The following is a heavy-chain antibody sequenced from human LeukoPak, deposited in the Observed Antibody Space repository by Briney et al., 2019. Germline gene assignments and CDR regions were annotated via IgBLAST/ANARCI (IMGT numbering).Heavy chain of an antibody. CDR1: GFSFSENY. V-gene: IGHV3-11*06. J-gene: IGHJ6*04. CDR2: ISTSSSYT. D-gene: IGHD2-15*01. Sequence: GGSLRLSCAASGFSFSENYMSWIRHAPGKGLEWVSYISTSSSYTNYADSVKDRFTISRDNAKNSVYLQMNSLRAEDTAVYYCARAVSGASRYIGYYSAMDVWGKGTTVIVSS. CDR3: ARAVSGASRYIGYYSAMDV.